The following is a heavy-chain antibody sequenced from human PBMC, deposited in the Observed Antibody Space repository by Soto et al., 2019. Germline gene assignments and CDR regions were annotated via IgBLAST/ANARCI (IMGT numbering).Heavy chain of an antibody. J-gene: IGHJ4*02. D-gene: IGHD3-22*01. V-gene: IGHV1-46*01. CDR1: RYPFTSYY. CDR2: INPNPGGAGT. Sequence: QVQLVQSGAEVKKPGASVKVSCTTSRYPFTSYYLHWVRQAPGQGLEWMGVINPNPGGAGTDYAQRFRGRVTMTRDTSTSTVYMELSELRSEDTAVYYCARDRAINMISTFDYWGQGTLVTVSS. CDR3: ARDRAINMISTFDY.